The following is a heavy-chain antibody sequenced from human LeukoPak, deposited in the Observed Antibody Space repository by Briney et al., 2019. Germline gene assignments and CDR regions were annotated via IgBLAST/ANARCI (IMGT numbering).Heavy chain of an antibody. Sequence: GSLKLSCTGFGFTFGDHAMSWVRQAPGKGLGWVGFIRSKGYGGTREYAASVKGRFTISRDDSTSIAYLQMNSLKTEDTAVYYCTRGPTQQWLYYGMDVWGQGTTVIVSS. CDR3: TRGPTQQWLYYGMDV. V-gene: IGHV3-49*04. CDR2: IRSKGYGGTR. J-gene: IGHJ6*02. CDR1: GFTFGDHA. D-gene: IGHD5-18*01.